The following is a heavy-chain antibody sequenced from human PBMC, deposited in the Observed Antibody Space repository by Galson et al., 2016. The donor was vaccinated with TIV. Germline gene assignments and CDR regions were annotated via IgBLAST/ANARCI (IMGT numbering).Heavy chain of an antibody. D-gene: IGHD2-21*01. J-gene: IGHJ6*03. CDR2: ISWNGGVV. CDR3: CEGSGDAPYYFYMDV. V-gene: IGHV3-9*01. Sequence: SLRLSCAASGFTFDDYALHWVRRGPGKGLEWVSSISWNGGVVGYADSVKGRFTISRDNAKNSLYLQMSNLRTDDTAVYFCCEGSGDAPYYFYMDVWGEGTTVIVSS. CDR1: GFTFDDYA.